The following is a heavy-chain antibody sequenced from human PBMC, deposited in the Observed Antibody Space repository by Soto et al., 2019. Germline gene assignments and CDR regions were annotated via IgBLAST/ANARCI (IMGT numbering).Heavy chain of an antibody. Sequence: PGGSLRLSCAVSGFTFSGYWMSWVRQAPGKGLEWVAILNNDGSQTNYVDSVRGRFSISRDNTKNSLYLQMNSLRVEDTAVYFCARGGGHNLEYWGQGALVTVSS. J-gene: IGHJ4*02. CDR1: GFTFSGYW. CDR3: ARGGGHNLEY. D-gene: IGHD1-1*01. CDR2: LNNDGSQT. V-gene: IGHV3-7*04.